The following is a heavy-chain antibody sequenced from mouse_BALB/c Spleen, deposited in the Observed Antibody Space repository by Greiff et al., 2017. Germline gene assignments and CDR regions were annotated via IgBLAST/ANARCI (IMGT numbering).Heavy chain of an antibody. D-gene: IGHD1-1*01. CDR3: AREGTTGAMDY. CDR2: ISSGGST. Sequence: EVKVVESGGGLVKPGGSLKLSCAASGFTFSSYAMSWVRQTPEKRLEWVASISSGGSTYYPDSVKGRFTISRDNARNILYLQMSSLRSEDTAMYYCAREGTTGAMDYWGQGTSVTVSS. V-gene: IGHV5-6-5*01. J-gene: IGHJ4*01. CDR1: GFTFSSYA.